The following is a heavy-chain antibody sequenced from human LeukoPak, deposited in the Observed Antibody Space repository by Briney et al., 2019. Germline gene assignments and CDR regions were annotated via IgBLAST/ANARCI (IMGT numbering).Heavy chain of an antibody. V-gene: IGHV3-53*05. CDR3: AKDLGYDEDDSSPFPYYYYGMDV. D-gene: IGHD3-22*01. Sequence: GGSLRLSCAASGFTVSSYYMSWVRQAPGKGLEWVSVIYSGGSTYYADSVKGRLTISRDNSKNTLYLQMNSLRAEDTAVYYCAKDLGYDEDDSSPFPYYYYGMDVWGQGTTVTVSS. CDR1: GFTVSSYY. CDR2: IYSGGST. J-gene: IGHJ6*02.